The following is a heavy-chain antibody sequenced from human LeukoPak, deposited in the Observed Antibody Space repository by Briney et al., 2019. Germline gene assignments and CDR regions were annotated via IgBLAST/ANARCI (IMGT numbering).Heavy chain of an antibody. CDR1: GFTVSSNY. CDR3: ARDNGSGSYYSDY. V-gene: IGHV3-53*01. D-gene: IGHD3-10*01. CDR2: IYSGGST. Sequence: GGSLRLSCAASGFTVSSNYMSWVRQAPGKGLEWVSVIYSGGSTYYADSVKGRFTISRDNSKNTLYLQMNSLRAEDPAVYYCARDNGSGSYYSDYWGQGTLVTVSS. J-gene: IGHJ4*02.